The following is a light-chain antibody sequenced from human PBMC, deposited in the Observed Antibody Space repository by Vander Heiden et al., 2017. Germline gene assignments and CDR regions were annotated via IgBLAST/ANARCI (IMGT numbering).Light chain of an antibody. Sequence: GQRVTISCPGSSSNIGSNTGNWYQHLPGTAPKLLNHSNNQRPSGVPDRFSGSKSGTSASLTISGLQSKDEADYYCAAWDDSLNAYVFGTGTEVTVL. J-gene: IGLJ1*01. V-gene: IGLV1-44*01. CDR2: SNN. CDR3: AAWDDSLNAYV. CDR1: SSNIGSNT.